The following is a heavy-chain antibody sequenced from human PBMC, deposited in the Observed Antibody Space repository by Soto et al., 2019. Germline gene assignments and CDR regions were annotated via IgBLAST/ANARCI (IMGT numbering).Heavy chain of an antibody. V-gene: IGHV2-5*02. D-gene: IGHD3-10*01. CDR3: AHSLYDGSGSYHNWFDP. CDR1: GFSLSTSGVG. Sequence: QITLKESGPTLVKPTQTLTLTCTFSGFSLSTSGVGVGWIRQPPGKALEWLALIYWDDDKRYSPSLKSRLTITKDTSKNQVVLTMTNMDPVDTATYYCAHSLYDGSGSYHNWFDPWGQGTLVTVSS. J-gene: IGHJ5*02. CDR2: IYWDDDK.